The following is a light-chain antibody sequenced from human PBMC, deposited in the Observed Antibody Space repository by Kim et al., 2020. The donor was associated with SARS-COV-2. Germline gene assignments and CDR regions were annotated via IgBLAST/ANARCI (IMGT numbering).Light chain of an antibody. Sequence: GDSVTITCRASQDMRNSLAWYQQKPWKVPKLLIYGASTLQSGVPLRFSGSGSGTDFTLTISSLQPEDFATYYCQQLNSYSLTFGGGTKVDIK. J-gene: IGKJ4*01. V-gene: IGKV1-9*01. CDR1: QDMRNS. CDR3: QQLNSYSLT. CDR2: GAS.